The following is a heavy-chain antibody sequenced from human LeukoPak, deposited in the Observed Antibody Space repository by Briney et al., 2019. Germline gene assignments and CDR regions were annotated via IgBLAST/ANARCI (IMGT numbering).Heavy chain of an antibody. CDR3: ARDVGPPRGYCSSTSCFSPLFDP. D-gene: IGHD2-2*01. V-gene: IGHV4-38-2*02. CDR2: IYHSGST. J-gene: IGHJ5*02. Sequence: SETLSLTCAVSGYSIGSGYYWGWIRQPPGKGLEWIGSIYHSGSTYYNPSLKSRVTISVDTSKNQFSLKLSSVTAADTAVYYCARDVGPPRGYCSSTSCFSPLFDPWGQGTLVTVSS. CDR1: GYSIGSGYY.